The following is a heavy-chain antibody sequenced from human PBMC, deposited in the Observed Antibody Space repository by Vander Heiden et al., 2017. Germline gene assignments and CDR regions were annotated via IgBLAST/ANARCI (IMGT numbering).Heavy chain of an antibody. D-gene: IGHD3-16*01. CDR2: ISASGGST. CDR1: GFTVSSYA. V-gene: IGHV3-23*01. CDR3: ATYVDYFRNYYSYGMDV. J-gene: IGHJ6*02. Sequence: EVQLLESGGGLVQRGGSLRLSCAPSGFTVSSYAMNWVRQAPGKGLEWVSCISASGGSTFYADFGKGRFTISRDNSKNTFYLQMNNLRAEDTAIYYCATYVDYFRNYYSYGMDVWGQGTTVTVSS.